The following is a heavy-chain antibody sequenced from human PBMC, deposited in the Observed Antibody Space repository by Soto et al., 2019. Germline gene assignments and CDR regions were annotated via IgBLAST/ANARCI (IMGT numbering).Heavy chain of an antibody. CDR2: MNPNSGNT. J-gene: IGHJ6*02. CDR1: GYTFTSYD. D-gene: IGHD6-19*01. CDR3: ARVQGIAVAGGIYYYYGMDV. V-gene: IGHV1-8*01. Sequence: ASVKVSCKASGYTFTSYDINWVRQATGQGLEWMGWMNPNSGNTGYAQKFQGRVTMTRNTSISTAYMELSSLRSEDTAVYYCARVQGIAVAGGIYYYYGMDVWGQGTTVTVSS.